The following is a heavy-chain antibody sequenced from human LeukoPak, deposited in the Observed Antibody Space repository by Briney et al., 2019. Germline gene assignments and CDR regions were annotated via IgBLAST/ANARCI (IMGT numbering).Heavy chain of an antibody. Sequence: ASVKVSCKASGYTFSAYYLHWVRQAPGQGLEWMGRINPDTGGTRYAQKFQGRVTMTRATSISTAYMELSGLRSDDTAVYYCARPGHYDFNYFDPWGQGTLVTVSS. D-gene: IGHD2/OR15-2a*01. CDR2: INPDTGGT. CDR3: ARPGHYDFNYFDP. CDR1: GYTFSAYY. J-gene: IGHJ5*02. V-gene: IGHV1-2*02.